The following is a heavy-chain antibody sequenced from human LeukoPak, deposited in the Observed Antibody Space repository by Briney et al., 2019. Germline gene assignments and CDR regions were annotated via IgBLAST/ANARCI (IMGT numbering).Heavy chain of an antibody. V-gene: IGHV3-30-3*01. CDR2: ISYDGSNK. CDR3: ARDRSSNDYYFDH. Sequence: GGSLRLSCAASGFTFSNYAMHWVRQAPGKGLEWVAVISYDGSNKYYADSVKGRFTISRDNSKNTLYLQMNSLRAEDTAVFYCARDRSSNDYYFDHWGQGTMVTVSS. CDR1: GFTFSNYA. J-gene: IGHJ4*02. D-gene: IGHD2-2*01.